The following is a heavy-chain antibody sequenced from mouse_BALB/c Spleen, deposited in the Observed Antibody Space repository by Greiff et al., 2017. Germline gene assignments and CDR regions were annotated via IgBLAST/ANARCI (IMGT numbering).Heavy chain of an antibody. V-gene: IGHV2-4-1*01. D-gene: IGHD1-1*01. CDR2: IWSGGST. J-gene: IGHJ4*01. Sequence: VQLKESGPGLVQPSQSLSITCTVSGFSLTSYGVHWVRQSPGKGLEWLGVIWSGGSTDYNAAFISRLSISKDNSKSQVFFKMNSLQADDTAIYYCARKGYGSSWGAMDYWGQGTSVTVSS. CDR1: GFSLTSYG. CDR3: ARKGYGSSWGAMDY.